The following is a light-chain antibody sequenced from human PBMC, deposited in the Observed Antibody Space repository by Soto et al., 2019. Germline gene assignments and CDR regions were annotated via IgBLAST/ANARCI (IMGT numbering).Light chain of an antibody. Sequence: DIVITQSPATLSLSPGDRATLSCWASLTGSTNLAWYQQKPGQSPRLLIYYTSTRSTGIPARFSGSGSAKAFTLTISSLPPEDSAIYYCQQYNNWPPGATFGPGTTVEVK. J-gene: IGKJ3*01. CDR2: YTS. CDR3: QQYNNWPPGAT. CDR1: LTGSTN. V-gene: IGKV3-15*01.